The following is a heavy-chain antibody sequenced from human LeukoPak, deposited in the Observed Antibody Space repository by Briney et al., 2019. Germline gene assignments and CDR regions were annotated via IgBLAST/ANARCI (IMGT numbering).Heavy chain of an antibody. CDR3: ARDEGWPPHPFDY. CDR2: INPSGGST. Sequence: ASVKVSCKASGYTFTGYYMHWVRQAPGQGLEWMGIINPSGGSTSYAQKFQGRVTMTRDMSTSTVYMELSSLRSEDTAVYYCARDEGWPPHPFDYWGQGTLVTVSS. D-gene: IGHD2-15*01. V-gene: IGHV1-46*01. CDR1: GYTFTGYY. J-gene: IGHJ4*02.